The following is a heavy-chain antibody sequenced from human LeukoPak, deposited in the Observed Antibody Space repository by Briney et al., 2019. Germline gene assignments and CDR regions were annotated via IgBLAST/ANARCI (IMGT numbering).Heavy chain of an antibody. D-gene: IGHD5-24*01. CDR1: GGSIGHFY. Sequence: PSETLSLTCSVSGGSIGHFYWSWIRQPPGRGLEWIGNVYHSGDTKYSPSLQSRVPILVDTSQNQISLDLRSVTAADTALYYCAGDDGYSTFDFWGLGTLVTVSS. V-gene: IGHV4-59*01. CDR3: AGDDGYSTFDF. CDR2: VYHSGDT. J-gene: IGHJ4*02.